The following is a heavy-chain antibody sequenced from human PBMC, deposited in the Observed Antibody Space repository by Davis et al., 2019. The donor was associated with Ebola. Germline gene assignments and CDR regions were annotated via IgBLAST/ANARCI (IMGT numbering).Heavy chain of an antibody. D-gene: IGHD4-11*01. J-gene: IGHJ6*02. CDR2: IFYSGST. V-gene: IGHV4-59*11. Sequence: PSETLSLTCTVSGCPISSHYWSWIRQPPGKGLEWIGYIFYSGSTNYNPSLKSRVTISVDTSKNQFSLKLSSVTAADTAVYYCARALMTYSTVTTRYYYFGMDVWGQGTTVTVSS. CDR3: ARALMTYSTVTTRYYYFGMDV. CDR1: GCPISSHY.